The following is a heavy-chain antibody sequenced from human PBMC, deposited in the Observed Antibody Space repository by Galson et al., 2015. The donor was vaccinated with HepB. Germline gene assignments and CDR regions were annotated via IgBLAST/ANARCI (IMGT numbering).Heavy chain of an antibody. CDR1: GFTFSRSW. CDR2: IKEDGSDK. D-gene: IGHD5-12*01. J-gene: IGHJ4*02. CDR3: ARERDMATIVEVFDF. Sequence: SLRLSCAVSGFTFSRSWMSWVRRAPGKGLEWVATIKEDGSDKHYGDSVKGRFTISRDNAKNSLYLQMNSLRPEDTAVYYCARERDMATIVEVFDFWGQGTLVTVSA. V-gene: IGHV3-7*01.